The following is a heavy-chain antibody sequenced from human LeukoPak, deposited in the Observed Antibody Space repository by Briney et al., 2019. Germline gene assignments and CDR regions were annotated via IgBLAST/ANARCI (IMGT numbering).Heavy chain of an antibody. CDR3: ARDRAYYGSGIDI. Sequence: SETLSLTCTVSGGSISSYYWSWIRQPPGKGLEWIGYIYYSGSTNYNPSLKSRVTISVDTSKNQSSLKLSSVTAADTAVYYCARDRAYYGSGIDIWGQGTMVTVSS. V-gene: IGHV4-59*01. CDR1: GGSISSYY. D-gene: IGHD3-10*01. CDR2: IYYSGST. J-gene: IGHJ3*02.